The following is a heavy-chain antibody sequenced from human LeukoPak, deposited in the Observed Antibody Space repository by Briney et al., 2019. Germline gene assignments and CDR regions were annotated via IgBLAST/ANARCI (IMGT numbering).Heavy chain of an antibody. CDR3: ATVGQGIAAAHYWYFDL. D-gene: IGHD6-13*01. CDR2: IYYSGST. CDR1: GGSISSYY. J-gene: IGHJ2*01. Sequence: SETLSLTCTVSGGSISSYYWSWIRQPPGKGLEWIGYIYYSGSTNYNPSLKSRVTISVDTSKNQFSLKLSSVIAADTAVYYCATVGQGIAAAHYWYFDLWGRGTLVTVSS. V-gene: IGHV4-59*01.